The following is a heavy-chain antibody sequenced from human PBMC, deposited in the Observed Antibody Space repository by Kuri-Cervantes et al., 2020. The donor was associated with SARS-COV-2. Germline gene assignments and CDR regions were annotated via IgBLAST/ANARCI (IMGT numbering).Heavy chain of an antibody. D-gene: IGHD3-3*01. J-gene: IGHJ6*03. Sequence: GGSLRLSCAASGFTFSSYSMNWVRQAPGKGLEWVSYISTSSAYIYHGDSVKGRFIISRDNAKNSLYLQMTSLRAEDTAVYYCARGRDFWSGYQDSYYYYYYMDVWGKGTTVTVSS. CDR1: GFTFSSYS. V-gene: IGHV3-21*01. CDR3: ARGRDFWSGYQDSYYYYYYMDV. CDR2: ISTSSAYI.